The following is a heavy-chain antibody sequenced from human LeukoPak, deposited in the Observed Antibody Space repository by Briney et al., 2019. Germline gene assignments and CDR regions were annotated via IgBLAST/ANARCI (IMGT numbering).Heavy chain of an antibody. CDR1: GYSISSGYY. D-gene: IGHD2-2*02. V-gene: IGHV4-38-2*02. CDR3: ARAISCPKSSTSCYMEGVDY. CDR2: IYHSGST. Sequence: SEALSLTCTVSGYSISSGYYWGWIRQPPGKGLEWIGSIYHSGSTYYNPSLKSRVTISVDTSKNQFSLKLSSVTAADTAVYYCARAISCPKSSTSCYMEGVDYWGQGTLVTVSS. J-gene: IGHJ4*02.